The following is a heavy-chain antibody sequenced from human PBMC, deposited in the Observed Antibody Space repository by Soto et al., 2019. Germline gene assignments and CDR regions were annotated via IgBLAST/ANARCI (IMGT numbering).Heavy chain of an antibody. Sequence: ASVKVSCKASGYTFTSYYMHWVRQAPGQGLEWMGIINPSGGRTSYAQKFQGRVTMTRDTSTSTVYMELSSLRSEDTAVYYCARLTPVAGFDFWGQGTRVTVSS. CDR2: INPSGGRT. CDR3: ARLTPVAGFDF. D-gene: IGHD6-19*01. J-gene: IGHJ4*02. V-gene: IGHV1-46*01. CDR1: GYTFTSYY.